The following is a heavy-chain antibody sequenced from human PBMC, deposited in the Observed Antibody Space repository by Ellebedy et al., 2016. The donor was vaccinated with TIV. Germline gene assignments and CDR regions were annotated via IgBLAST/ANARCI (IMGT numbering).Heavy chain of an antibody. D-gene: IGHD1-1*01. CDR2: IHHSGSS. CDR3: ARARETTSCDY. V-gene: IGHV4-34*01. CDR1: GGSFSYY. Sequence: MPGGSLRLSCAVYGGSFSYYWTWIRQPPGKGLEWIGEIHHSGSSFYNPSLRSRVTLSLDTSKNQFSLRLNSVTAADTAVYYCARARETTSCDYWGQGTLVTVSS. J-gene: IGHJ4*02.